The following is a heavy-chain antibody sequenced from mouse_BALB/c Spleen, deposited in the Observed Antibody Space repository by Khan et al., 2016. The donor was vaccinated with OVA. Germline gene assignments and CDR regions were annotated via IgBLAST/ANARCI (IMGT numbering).Heavy chain of an antibody. D-gene: IGHD3-3*01. CDR3: ARGGRRTMDD. CDR2: IYTYTGEP. J-gene: IGHJ4*01. V-gene: IGHV9-3-1*01. CDR1: AYTFTNYG. Sequence: QIQLVQSGPDLKKPGETVKISCKASAYTFTNYGINWVKQAPGKGLKWMGWIYTYTGEPTYADDLKGRFAFSLDTSASPAYLQINNLKNADTATYVCARGGRRTMDDWGQGTSVTVSS.